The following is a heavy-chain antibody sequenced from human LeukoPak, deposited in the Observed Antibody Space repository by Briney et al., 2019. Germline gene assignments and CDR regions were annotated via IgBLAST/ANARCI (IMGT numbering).Heavy chain of an antibody. D-gene: IGHD1-26*01. J-gene: IGHJ4*02. Sequence: PSDTLSLTCTVSGVSITSYYWSWIRQPPGKGLEWIGNIYYSGNSNYNPSLKSRVTISVDTSQNHFSLKLSSVTAADTAVYYCAKPTYSGSYYKDQFDSWGQGTLVAVSS. CDR1: GVSITSYY. CDR2: IYYSGNS. V-gene: IGHV4-59*07. CDR3: AKPTYSGSYYKDQFDS.